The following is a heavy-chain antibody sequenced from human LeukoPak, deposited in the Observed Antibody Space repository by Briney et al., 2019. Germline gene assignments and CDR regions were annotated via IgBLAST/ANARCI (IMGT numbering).Heavy chain of an antibody. J-gene: IGHJ4*02. CDR2: ISSSSNYI. CDR1: GFTFSSYS. CDR3: ARDRVYDYDSSGSIDY. V-gene: IGHV3-21*01. Sequence: PGGSLRLSCAASGFTFSSYSMDWVRQAPGKGLEWVSSISSSSNYIYYADSVKGRFTISRGNAKNSLYLQMNSLRAEDTAVYYCARDRVYDYDSSGSIDYWGQGTLVTVSS. D-gene: IGHD3-22*01.